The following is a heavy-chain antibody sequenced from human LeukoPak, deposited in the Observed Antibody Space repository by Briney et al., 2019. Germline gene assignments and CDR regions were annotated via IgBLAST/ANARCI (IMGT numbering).Heavy chain of an antibody. CDR1: GFTFNSYW. CDR3: ATYSSGWYGGFFDY. CDR2: IKQDGSEK. J-gene: IGHJ4*02. Sequence: PGGSLRLSCAASGFTFNSYWMSWVRQAPGKGLEWVANIKQDGSEKYYVDSVKGRFTISRDNAKNSLYLQMNSLRAEDTAVYYYATYSSGWYGGFFDYWGQGTLVTVSS. V-gene: IGHV3-7*01. D-gene: IGHD6-19*01.